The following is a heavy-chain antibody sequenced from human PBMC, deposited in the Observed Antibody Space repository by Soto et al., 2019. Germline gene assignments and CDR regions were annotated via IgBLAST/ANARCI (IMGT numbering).Heavy chain of an antibody. CDR1: GGSISSGGYY. D-gene: IGHD6-13*01. J-gene: IGHJ4*02. V-gene: IGHV4-31*03. CDR3: ARFFGVEEAGPFDD. Sequence: PSETLSLTCTVSGGSISSGGYYWSWIRQHPGKGLEWIGYIYYSGSTYYNPSLKSRVTISVDTSKNQFSLKLISVTAADTAVDYCARFFGVEEAGPFDDWGQGTLVSVSS. CDR2: IYYSGST.